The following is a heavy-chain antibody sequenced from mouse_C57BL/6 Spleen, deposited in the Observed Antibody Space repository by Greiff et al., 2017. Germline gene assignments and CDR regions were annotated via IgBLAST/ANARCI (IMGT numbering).Heavy chain of an antibody. CDR2: IDPSDSYT. J-gene: IGHJ3*01. CDR1: GYTFTSYW. CDR3: ARRGFAY. Sequence: QVQLQQSGAELVKPGASVKLSCKASGYTFTSYWMQWVKQRPGQGLEWIGEIDPSDSYTNYNQKFKGKATLTVDTSSSTAYMQLSSLTSEDSAVYYCARRGFAYWGQGTLVTVSA. V-gene: IGHV1-50*01.